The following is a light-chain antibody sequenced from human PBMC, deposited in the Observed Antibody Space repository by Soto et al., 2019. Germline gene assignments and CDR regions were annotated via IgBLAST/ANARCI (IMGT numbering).Light chain of an antibody. CDR2: EDT. Sequence: QSVLTQPPSASGSPGQSVTISCTGTSSDVGGYNYVSWYQQYPGRAPKLMIYEDTKRPSGVPDRFSGSKSGNTASLTVSGLQAEDEADYYCSSSAARNNFYFVFGGGTQLTVL. CDR3: SSSAARNNFYFV. V-gene: IGLV2-8*01. J-gene: IGLJ3*02. CDR1: SSDVGGYNY.